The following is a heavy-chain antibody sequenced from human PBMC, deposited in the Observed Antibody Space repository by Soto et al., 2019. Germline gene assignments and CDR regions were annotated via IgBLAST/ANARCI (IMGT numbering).Heavy chain of an antibody. CDR1: GGSFSGYY. CDR3: ARGVVRYCSGGSCYPDYYYYYGMDV. D-gene: IGHD2-15*01. J-gene: IGHJ6*02. V-gene: IGHV4-34*01. Sequence: PSETLSLTCAVYGGSFSGYYWSWMRQPPGKGLEWIGEINHSGSTNYNPSLKSRVTISVDTSKNQFSLKLSSVTAADTAVYYCARGVVRYCSGGSCYPDYYYYYGMDVWGQGTTVTVSS. CDR2: INHSGST.